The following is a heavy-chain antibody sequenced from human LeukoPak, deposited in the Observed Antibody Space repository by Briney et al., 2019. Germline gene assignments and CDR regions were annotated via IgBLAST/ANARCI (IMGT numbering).Heavy chain of an antibody. J-gene: IGHJ1*01. V-gene: IGHV4-39*07. CDR1: GGSISSSSYY. D-gene: IGHD4-17*01. CDR2: IYYSGYT. CDR3: ARAAVTTSRYFQH. Sequence: PSETLSLTCTVSGGSISSSSYYWGWIRQPPGKGLEWIGSIYYSGYTYYNPSLKSRVTISEDTSKNQLSLKLSSVTAADTAVYYCARAAVTTSRYFQHWGQGTLVTVSS.